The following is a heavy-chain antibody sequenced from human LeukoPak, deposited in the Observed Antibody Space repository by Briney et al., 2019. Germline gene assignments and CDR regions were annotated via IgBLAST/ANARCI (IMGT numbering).Heavy chain of an antibody. CDR2: IYYSGST. Sequence: SETLSLTCTVSGGSISSYYWSWIRQPPGKGLEWIGYIYYSGSTNYNPSLKSRVTISVDTSKNQFSLKLSSVTAANTAVYYCARDSGPYYFDYWGQGTLVTVSS. CDR3: ARDSGPYYFDY. J-gene: IGHJ4*02. CDR1: GGSISSYY. V-gene: IGHV4-59*12.